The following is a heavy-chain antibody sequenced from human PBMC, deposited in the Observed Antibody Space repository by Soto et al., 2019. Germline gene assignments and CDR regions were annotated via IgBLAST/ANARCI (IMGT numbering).Heavy chain of an antibody. CDR2: IYYSGST. D-gene: IGHD5-12*01. CDR3: ARHLSGYDDFDY. Sequence: PSETLPLTCTVTGGCTSRYYWSCIRQPPGNGLEWIGYIYYSGSTNYNPSLKSRVTISVDTSKNQFSLKLSSVTAADTAVYYCARHLSGYDDFDYWGQGTLVTVS. CDR1: GGCTSRYY. J-gene: IGHJ4*02. V-gene: IGHV4-59*08.